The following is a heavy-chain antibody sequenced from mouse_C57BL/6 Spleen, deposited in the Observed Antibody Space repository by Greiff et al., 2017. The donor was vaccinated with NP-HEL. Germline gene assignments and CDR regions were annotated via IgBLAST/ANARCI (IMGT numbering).Heavy chain of an antibody. D-gene: IGHD1-1*01. V-gene: IGHV5-12*01. CDR3: ARQGKNYSSSLTLYYFDY. Sequence: EVQVVESGGGLVQPGRPLKLSFACPGFPFPSSSLSFFLPPPSPILSFFSQLINFFCSTYYPDTVKGRFTISRDNAKNTLYLQMSRLKAEDTAMYYCARQGKNYSSSLTLYYFDYWGQGTTLTVSS. CDR2: LINFFCST. CDR1: GFPFPSSS. J-gene: IGHJ2*01.